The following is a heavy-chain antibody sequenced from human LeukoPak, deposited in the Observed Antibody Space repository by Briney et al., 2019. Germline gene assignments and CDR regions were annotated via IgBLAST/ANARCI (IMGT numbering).Heavy chain of an antibody. CDR3: AREKFGGYFDY. D-gene: IGHD2-15*01. Sequence: GASVKVSWKASGYIFTNYFIHWVRQAPGQGLEWITIISPSDGNRVYGPKFQGRVTVTSDTSTSTGYMELSSLRSEDTAVYYCAREKFGGYFDYWGQGTLVTVSS. CDR1: GYIFTNYF. J-gene: IGHJ4*02. V-gene: IGHV1-46*01. CDR2: ISPSDGNR.